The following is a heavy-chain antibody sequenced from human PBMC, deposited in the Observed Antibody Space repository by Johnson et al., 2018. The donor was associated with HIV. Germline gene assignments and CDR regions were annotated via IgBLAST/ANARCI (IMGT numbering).Heavy chain of an antibody. Sequence: QVQLVESGGGVVQPGRSLRLSCAASGFTFSSYAMHWVRQAPGKGLEWVAVISYDGSNKYYADSVKGRFTISRDNAKNSLYLQMNSLRAEDTAVYYCARDWGGYCSGGSCYGDAFDIWGQGTMVTVSS. V-gene: IGHV3-30*04. D-gene: IGHD2-15*01. CDR1: GFTFSSYA. CDR2: ISYDGSNK. J-gene: IGHJ3*02. CDR3: ARDWGGYCSGGSCYGDAFDI.